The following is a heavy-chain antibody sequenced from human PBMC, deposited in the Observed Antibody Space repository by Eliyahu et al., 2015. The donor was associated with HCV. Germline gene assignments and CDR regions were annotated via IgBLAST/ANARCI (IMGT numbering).Heavy chain of an antibody. D-gene: IGHD4-23*01. CDR3: ARDATGVYGMDV. V-gene: IGHV3-48*04. CDR1: GFTXSGYI. Sequence: EVQLVESGGGLVXPGGSLRXXXEAXGFTXSGYIMNWVRQAPGKGLEWVSHISKGSGSIDYADSVKGRFTISRDNVKNSLYLQMNSLSVEDTAVYYCARDATGVYGMDVWGQGTTVTVSS. J-gene: IGHJ6*02. CDR2: ISKGSGSI.